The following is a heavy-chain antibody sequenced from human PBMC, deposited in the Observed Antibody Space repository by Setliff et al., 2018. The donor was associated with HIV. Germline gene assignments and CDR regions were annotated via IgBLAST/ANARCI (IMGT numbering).Heavy chain of an antibody. Sequence: SEALSLTCTVSGGSISSSGPGYYWGWVRQAPGGGLEWIGSVYYSGSTYYNPSLKRRVTISLDTSKNQLSLRLTSMTAADTAVYYCARSQPDTIFGVVIFDYWGQGKVVTVSS. J-gene: IGHJ4*02. D-gene: IGHD3-3*01. CDR1: GGSISSSGPGYY. V-gene: IGHV4-39*01. CDR2: VYYSGST. CDR3: ARSQPDTIFGVVIFDY.